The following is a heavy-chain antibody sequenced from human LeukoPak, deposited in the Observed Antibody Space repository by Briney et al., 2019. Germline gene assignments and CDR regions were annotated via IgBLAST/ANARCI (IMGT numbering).Heavy chain of an antibody. CDR3: ARGHRWITP. V-gene: IGHV3-11*05. J-gene: IGHJ4*02. D-gene: IGHD2-15*01. CDR1: GFTFSDCY. CDR2: ISDSTGYT. Sequence: GGSLRLSCAASGFTFSDCYMSWIRQAPGKGLECVSYISDSTGYTNYADSVKGRFTISRDNARNSLYLQMNSLRAEDTAMYYCARGHRWITPWGQGTLVTVSS.